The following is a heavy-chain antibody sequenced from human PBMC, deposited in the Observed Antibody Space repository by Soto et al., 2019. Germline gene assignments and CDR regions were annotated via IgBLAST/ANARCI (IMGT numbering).Heavy chain of an antibody. V-gene: IGHV4-59*01. CDR1: GGSISSYY. Sequence: SETLSLTCTVSGGSISSYYWSWIRQPPGKGLEWIGYIYYSGSTNYNPSLKSRVTISVDTSKNQFSLKLSSVTAADTAVYYCARDSLGGFGEFDYWGQGTLVTVSS. CDR3: ARDSLGGFGEFDY. CDR2: IYYSGST. D-gene: IGHD3-10*01. J-gene: IGHJ4*02.